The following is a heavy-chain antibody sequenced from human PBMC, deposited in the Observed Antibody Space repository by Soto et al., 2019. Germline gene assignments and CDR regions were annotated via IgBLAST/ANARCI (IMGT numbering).Heavy chain of an antibody. CDR2: MNPNSGNT. CDR3: ARGRGTVVVVAATPGGWFDP. Sequence: QVQLVQSGAEVKKPGASVKVSCKASGYTFTSYDINWVRQATGQGLEWMGWMNPNSGNTGYAQKFPGRVTLTRNTSISTAYMELSSLRSEDTAVYYCARGRGTVVVVAATPGGWFDPWGQGTLVTVSS. CDR1: GYTFTSYD. V-gene: IGHV1-8*01. J-gene: IGHJ5*02. D-gene: IGHD2-15*01.